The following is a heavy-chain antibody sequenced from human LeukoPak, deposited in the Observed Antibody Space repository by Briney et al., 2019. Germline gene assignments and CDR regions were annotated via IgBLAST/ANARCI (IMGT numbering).Heavy chain of an antibody. J-gene: IGHJ4*02. V-gene: IGHV3-33*01. Sequence: GGSLRLSCAASGFSFSTYAMHWVRQAPGKGLEWVALIWHDASHTFYTDSVKGRFTISRDDSKNTVYLQMNSLGGEDTAVYYCAGEIFGSGSYPDYWGQGTLVTVSS. CDR3: AGEIFGSGSYPDY. D-gene: IGHD3-10*01. CDR2: IWHDASHT. CDR1: GFSFSTYA.